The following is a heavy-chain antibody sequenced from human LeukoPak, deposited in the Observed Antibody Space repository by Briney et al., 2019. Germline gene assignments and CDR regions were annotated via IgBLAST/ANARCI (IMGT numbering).Heavy chain of an antibody. J-gene: IGHJ3*02. V-gene: IGHV4-59*01. CDR3: ARELLDYYDSSGYPRAFDI. D-gene: IGHD3-22*01. CDR2: IYYSGST. CDR1: GGSISSYY. Sequence: SETLSLTCTVSGGSISSYYCSWIRQLPGKGLEWIGYIYYSGSTNYNPSLKSRVTISVDTSKNQFSLKLSSVTAADTAVYYCARELLDYYDSSGYPRAFDIWGQGTMVTVSS.